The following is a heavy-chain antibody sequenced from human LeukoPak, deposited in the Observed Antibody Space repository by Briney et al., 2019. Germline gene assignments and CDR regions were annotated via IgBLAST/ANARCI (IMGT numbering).Heavy chain of an antibody. J-gene: IGHJ4*02. CDR3: AKDPVYSTSQRYFDY. CDR2: ISGSGGSI. D-gene: IGHD6-13*01. CDR1: GFTFSSYA. V-gene: IGHV3-23*01. Sequence: GGSLRLSCAASGFTFSSYAMSWVRQAPGTGLEWVSAISGSGGSIYYADSVKGRFTISKDSSKNTVYLQMNNLRDEDTALYYCAKDPVYSTSQRYFDYWGQGTLVTVSS.